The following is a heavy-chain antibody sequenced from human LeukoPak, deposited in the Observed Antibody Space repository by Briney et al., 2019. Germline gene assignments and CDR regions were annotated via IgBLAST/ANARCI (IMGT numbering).Heavy chain of an antibody. V-gene: IGHV3-23*01. D-gene: IGHD6-6*01. Sequence: GRSLRPSCVVSGSSLNKVVMSWFRQAPRKGMEWVSFIVRGGFTTYYAGSVKGRFTISRDNSMNKLHLQMISLRAEDTAVYYCAKGDTSSTRFDDWGEGTLVTVSS. CDR3: AKGDTSSTRFDD. CDR1: GSSLNKVV. CDR2: IVRGGFTT. J-gene: IGHJ4*02.